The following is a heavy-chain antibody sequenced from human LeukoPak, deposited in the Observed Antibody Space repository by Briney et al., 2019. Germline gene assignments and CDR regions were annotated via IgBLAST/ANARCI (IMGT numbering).Heavy chain of an antibody. J-gene: IGHJ4*02. CDR2: IIPILGIA. CDR1: GGTFSSYA. V-gene: IGHV1-69*04. Sequence: ASVKVSCKASGGTFSSYAISWVRQAPGQGLEWMGRIIPILGIANYAQKFQGRVTITADKSTSTAYMELSSLRSEDTAVYYCARGSPGIAVDYWGQGTLVTVSS. CDR3: ARGSPGIAVDY. D-gene: IGHD6-13*01.